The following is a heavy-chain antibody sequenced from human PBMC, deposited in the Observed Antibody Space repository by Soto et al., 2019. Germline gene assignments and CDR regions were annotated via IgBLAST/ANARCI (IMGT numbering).Heavy chain of an antibody. D-gene: IGHD3-22*01. CDR1: GGSISISSYY. Sequence: SETLSLTCTVSGGSISISSYYWGCIRQPPGKGLEWIGSIYYSGSTYYNPPLKSRVTISVDTSKNQFSLKLSSVTAADTAVYYCARLRYYYDSSGYYQFDYWGQGTLVTVSS. CDR3: ARLRYYYDSSGYYQFDY. CDR2: IYYSGST. J-gene: IGHJ4*02. V-gene: IGHV4-39*01.